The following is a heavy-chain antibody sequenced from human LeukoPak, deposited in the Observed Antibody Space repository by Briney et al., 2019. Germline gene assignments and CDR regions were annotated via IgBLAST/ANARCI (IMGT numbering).Heavy chain of an antibody. J-gene: IGHJ4*02. D-gene: IGHD6-19*01. CDR2: MNPNSGNT. CDR3: ARGRGGDSSGYYYFDY. Sequence: ASVKVSCKASGYTFTSYDINWVRQATGQGLEWMGWMNPNSGNTGYAQKFQGRVTITADKSTSTAYMELSSLRSEDTAVYYCARGRGGDSSGYYYFDYWGQGTLVTVSS. CDR1: GYTFTSYD. V-gene: IGHV1-8*01.